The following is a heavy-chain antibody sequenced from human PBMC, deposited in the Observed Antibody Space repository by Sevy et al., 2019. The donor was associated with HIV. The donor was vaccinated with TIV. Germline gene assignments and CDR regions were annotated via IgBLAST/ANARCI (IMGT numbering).Heavy chain of an antibody. CDR3: ARGYCSSTSCYTYYYYYGMDV. D-gene: IGHD2-2*01. V-gene: IGHV4-34*01. CDR1: GGSFSGYY. CDR2: INHSGST. J-gene: IGHJ6*02. Sequence: SETLSLTCAVYGGSFSGYYWSWIRQPPGKGLEWIGEINHSGSTNYNPSLKSRVTISVDTSKNQFSLKLSSVTAAATAVYYCARGYCSSTSCYTYYYYYGMDVWGQGTTVTVSS.